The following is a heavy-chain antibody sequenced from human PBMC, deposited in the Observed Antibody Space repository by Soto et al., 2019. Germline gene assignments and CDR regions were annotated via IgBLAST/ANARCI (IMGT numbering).Heavy chain of an antibody. J-gene: IGHJ6*02. Sequence: GASVKVSCKASGYTFTSYYMHWVRQAPGQGLEWMGIINPSGGSTSYAQKFQGRVTMTEDTSTDTAYMELSSLRSEDTAVYYCARFGELDYYYYYGMDVWGQGTTVTVSS. CDR2: INPSGGST. D-gene: IGHD3-10*01. CDR3: ARFGELDYYYYYGMDV. CDR1: GYTFTSYY. V-gene: IGHV1-46*01.